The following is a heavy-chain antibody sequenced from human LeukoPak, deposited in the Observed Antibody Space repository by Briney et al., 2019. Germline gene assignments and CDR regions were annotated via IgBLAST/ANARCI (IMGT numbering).Heavy chain of an antibody. CDR3: AGGPPEDTSSGY. V-gene: IGHV1-8*01. CDR2: MRPKKSDT. D-gene: IGHD3-22*01. J-gene: IGHJ4*02. CDR1: GYSFTTYD. Sequence: GASVKLSCKASGYSFTTYDINWVRQAPGQGLEWMGWMRPKKSDTGYARKFQDRVTLTWNISTDTAYMELNSLTAEDTAVYFCAGGPPEDTSSGYWGQGTLVTVSS.